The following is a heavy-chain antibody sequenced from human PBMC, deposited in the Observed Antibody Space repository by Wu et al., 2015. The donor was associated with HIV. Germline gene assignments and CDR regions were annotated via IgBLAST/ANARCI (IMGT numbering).Heavy chain of an antibody. CDR1: GGTFKTYA. D-gene: IGHD6-19*01. CDR2: IIPLFGTT. CDR3: ATPRSPGFSSAWPTYFDF. Sequence: QVQLVQSGAEVKKPGSSVKVSCTASGGTFKTYAINWLRQAPGQGLEWMGGIIPLFGTTEYAHIFQGRVTITTDESTSTAYMRLSSLTSADTAVYYCATPRSPGFSSAWPTYFDFWGQGTLVTVSS. V-gene: IGHV1-69*05. J-gene: IGHJ4*02.